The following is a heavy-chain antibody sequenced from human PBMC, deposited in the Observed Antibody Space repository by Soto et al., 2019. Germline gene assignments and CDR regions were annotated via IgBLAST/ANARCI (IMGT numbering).Heavy chain of an antibody. D-gene: IGHD2-15*01. Sequence: QVHLVQSGAEVKKPGASVKVSCKASGYSFSNYAMHWVRQAPGHRREWMGWINAGNGNTKYPQKFQDRVTITRDTSASTAYMELSSLRSEDTAVYYCAKGGSIAVVVADYGMDVWGQGTTVTVSS. J-gene: IGHJ6*02. V-gene: IGHV1-3*01. CDR3: AKGGSIAVVVADYGMDV. CDR1: GYSFSNYA. CDR2: INAGNGNT.